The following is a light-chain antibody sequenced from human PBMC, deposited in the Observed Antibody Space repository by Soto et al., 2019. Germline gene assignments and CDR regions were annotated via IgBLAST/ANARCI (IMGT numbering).Light chain of an antibody. J-gene: IGKJ1*01. Sequence: DIQMTQSPSSLSPSVGDRVTITCRASQDIRRYLSWYQQKTGTAPKFRIYSASGLHSGVPSRFSGSGSGTDFTLTISSRQTEDFATYYCLQTYSTPWTFGQGTKVEIK. CDR1: QDIRRY. V-gene: IGKV1-39*01. CDR3: LQTYSTPWT. CDR2: SAS.